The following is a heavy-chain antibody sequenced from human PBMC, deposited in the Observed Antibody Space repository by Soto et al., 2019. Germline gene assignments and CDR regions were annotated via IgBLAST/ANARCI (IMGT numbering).Heavy chain of an antibody. CDR1: GYTFTSYG. D-gene: IGHD3-3*01. Sequence: QVQLVQSGAEVKKPGASVKVSCKASGYTFTSYGISWVRQAPGQGLEWMGWISAYNGNTNYAQKLQGRVTMTTDTSTSTAYMELRSLRSDYTAVYYCARVIDFWSGYYTGIPFDYWGQGTLVTVSS. CDR3: ARVIDFWSGYYTGIPFDY. V-gene: IGHV1-18*04. J-gene: IGHJ4*02. CDR2: ISAYNGNT.